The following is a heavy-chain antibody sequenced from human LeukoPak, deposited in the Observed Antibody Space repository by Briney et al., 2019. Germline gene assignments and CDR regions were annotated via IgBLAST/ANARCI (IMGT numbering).Heavy chain of an antibody. D-gene: IGHD3-3*01. Sequence: ASVKVSCKASGGTFSSYAISWVRQAPGQGLEWMGGIIPIFGTANYAQKFQGRVTITAGESTSTAYMELSSLRSEDTAVYYCARGGRGVVIDGYYYMDVWGKGTTVTVSS. J-gene: IGHJ6*03. CDR2: IIPIFGTA. CDR1: GGTFSSYA. CDR3: ARGGRGVVIDGYYYMDV. V-gene: IGHV1-69*13.